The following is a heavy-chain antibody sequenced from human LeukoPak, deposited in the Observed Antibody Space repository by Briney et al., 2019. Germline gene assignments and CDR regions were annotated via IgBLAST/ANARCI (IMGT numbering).Heavy chain of an antibody. V-gene: IGHV3-11*01. CDR3: ARDRKSPLWLGLNTADY. D-gene: IGHD2-21*01. Sequence: GGSLRLSCAASGFTFSDYYMSWIRQAPGKGLEWVSYISSSGSTIYYADSVKGRFTISRDNAKNSLYLQMNSLRAEDTAVYDCARDRKSPLWLGLNTADYWGQGTLVTVSS. J-gene: IGHJ4*02. CDR1: GFTFSDYY. CDR2: ISSSGSTI.